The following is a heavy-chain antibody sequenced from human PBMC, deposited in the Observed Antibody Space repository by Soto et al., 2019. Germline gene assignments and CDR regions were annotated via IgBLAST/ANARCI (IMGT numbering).Heavy chain of an antibody. Sequence: TLSLTCTVSGGSISSYYWSWIRQPPGKGLEWLARIDWDGDKYYSTSLKTRLTISKAAPEDQVVLTMTNMDPVDTATYYCARDYFDSSGYYHKFDFWGQGAPVTVSS. CDR2: IDWDGDK. D-gene: IGHD3-22*01. J-gene: IGHJ4*02. CDR3: ARDYFDSSGYYHKFDF. V-gene: IGHV2-70*11. CDR1: GGSISSYYW.